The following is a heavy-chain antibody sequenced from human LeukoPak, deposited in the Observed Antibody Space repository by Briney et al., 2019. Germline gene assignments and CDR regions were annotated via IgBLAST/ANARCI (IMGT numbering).Heavy chain of an antibody. D-gene: IGHD3-10*01. CDR2: IYYSGST. CDR1: GGSFSGYY. Sequence: SETLSLTCAVYGGSFSGYYWSWIRQPPGKGLEWIGYIYYSGSTNYNPSLKSRVTISVDTSKNQFSLKLSSVTAADTAVYYCARVRVVIPYDAFDIWGQGKMVTVSS. J-gene: IGHJ3*02. V-gene: IGHV4-59*08. CDR3: ARVRVVIPYDAFDI.